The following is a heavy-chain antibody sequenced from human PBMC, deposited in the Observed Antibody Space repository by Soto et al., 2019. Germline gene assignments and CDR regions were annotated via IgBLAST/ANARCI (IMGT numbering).Heavy chain of an antibody. CDR1: GFTFSSYG. Sequence: QVQLVESGGGVVQPGRSLRLSCAASGFTFSSYGMHWVRQAPGKGLEWVAVIWYDGSNKYYADSVKGRFTISRDNSKNTLYLSMNSLRAEDTAVYYCASGYDYYYYGMDVWGQGTTVTVSS. V-gene: IGHV3-33*01. CDR3: ASGYDYYYYGMDV. D-gene: IGHD5-18*01. CDR2: IWYDGSNK. J-gene: IGHJ6*02.